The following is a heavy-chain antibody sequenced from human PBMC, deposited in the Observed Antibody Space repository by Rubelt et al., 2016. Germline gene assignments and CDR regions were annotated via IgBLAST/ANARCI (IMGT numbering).Heavy chain of an antibody. CDR3: ARDLPPFGRYNWNFPLDY. CDR1: GYTFTSYG. Sequence: QVQLVQSGAEVKKPGASVKVSCKASGYTFTSYGISWVRQAPGQGLEWMGWISAYNGNTNYAQKDPSSVTMTTDTTTSTAYMELRSLRSDDTAVYNCARDLPPFGRYNWNFPLDYWGQGTLVTVSS. J-gene: IGHJ4*02. CDR2: ISAYNGNT. V-gene: IGHV1-18*01. D-gene: IGHD1-7*01.